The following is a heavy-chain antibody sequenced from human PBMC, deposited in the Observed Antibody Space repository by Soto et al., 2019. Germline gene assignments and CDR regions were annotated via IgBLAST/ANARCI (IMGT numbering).Heavy chain of an antibody. D-gene: IGHD2-21*01. Sequence: QVQLVESGGGVVQPGRSLRLSCAASGFSFSSYGIHWVRQAPGKGLEWVAVIWYDGSNEYYADSVKGRFSISRDNSKSPGFLQMNSLRAEDTAVFYCAKDRGGGAVVPDYWGQGTLVTVSS. CDR3: AKDRGGGAVVPDY. V-gene: IGHV3-33*06. J-gene: IGHJ4*02. CDR1: GFSFSSYG. CDR2: IWYDGSNE.